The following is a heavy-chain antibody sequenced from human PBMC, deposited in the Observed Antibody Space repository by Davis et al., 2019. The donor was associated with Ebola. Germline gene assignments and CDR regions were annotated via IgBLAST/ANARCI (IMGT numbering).Heavy chain of an antibody. CDR3: ARSKRCSGYSCQLEPFDY. CDR1: GGSIGDYD. D-gene: IGHD3-22*01. Sequence: PSETLSLTCTVSGGSIGDYDWHWIRQPPGKGLEWIAYISYTGRTRYNFSLKSRVTISLDTSNSQLSLRLSSVTAADPAIYYCARSKRCSGYSCQLEPFDYWGQGTLVTVSS. J-gene: IGHJ4*02. CDR2: ISYTGRT. V-gene: IGHV4-59*01.